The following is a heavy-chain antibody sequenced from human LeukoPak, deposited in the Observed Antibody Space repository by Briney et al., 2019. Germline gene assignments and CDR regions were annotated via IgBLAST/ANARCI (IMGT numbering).Heavy chain of an antibody. CDR2: ISSSGSTI. J-gene: IGHJ4*02. V-gene: IGHV3-11*01. CDR3: ARGSRIQPHFDY. CDR1: GFTFSDYY. Sequence: GSLRLSCAASGFTFSDYYMSCIRQAPGKGLEWVSYISSSGSTIYYADSVKGRFTISSDNAKNSLYLQMNSLRAEDTAVYYCARGSRIQPHFDYWGQGILVTVSS. D-gene: IGHD5-18*01.